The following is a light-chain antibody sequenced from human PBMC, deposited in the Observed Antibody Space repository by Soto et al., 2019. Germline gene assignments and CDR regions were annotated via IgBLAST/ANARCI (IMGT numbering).Light chain of an antibody. CDR3: ISYAGRSTVVV. CDR2: EDI. V-gene: IGLV2-23*02. CDR1: SSDVGSYNL. J-gene: IGLJ2*01. Sequence: QSALTQPASVSGSPGQSTTISCTGTSSDVGSYNLVSWYQQYPGKAPKLMIYEDIKRPSGVSNRFSGSKSGNTASLTISGLQAEDEADYYCISYAGRSTVVVFGGGTKLTVL.